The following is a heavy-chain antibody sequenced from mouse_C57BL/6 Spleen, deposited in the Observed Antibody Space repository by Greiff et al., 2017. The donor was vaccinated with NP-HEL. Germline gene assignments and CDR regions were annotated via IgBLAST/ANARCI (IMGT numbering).Heavy chain of an antibody. D-gene: IGHD2-12*01. V-gene: IGHV1-55*01. CDR2: IYPGSGST. Sequence: VKLQQPGAELVKPGASVKMSCKASGYTFTSYWITWVKQRPGQGLEWIGDIYPGSGSTNYNEKFKSKATLTVDTSSSTAYMQLSSLTSEDSAVYYCARVSRPYAMDYWGQGTSVTVSS. J-gene: IGHJ4*01. CDR1: GYTFTSYW. CDR3: ARVSRPYAMDY.